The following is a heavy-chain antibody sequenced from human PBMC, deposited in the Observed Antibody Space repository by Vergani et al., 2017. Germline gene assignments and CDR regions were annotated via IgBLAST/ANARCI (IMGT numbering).Heavy chain of an antibody. J-gene: IGHJ6*02. V-gene: IGHV3-73*02. CDR1: GFTFSGSA. Sequence: EVQLVESGGGLVQPGGSLKLSCAASGFTFSGSAMHWVRQAPGKGLEWVGRIRSKANSYATAYAASVKGRFTISSDDSKNTAYLQMNSLKTADTGVYYCTPGKIYGGKNYYGMDVWGQGTTVTVSS. CDR3: TPGKIYGGKNYYGMDV. D-gene: IGHD4-23*01. CDR2: IRSKANSYAT.